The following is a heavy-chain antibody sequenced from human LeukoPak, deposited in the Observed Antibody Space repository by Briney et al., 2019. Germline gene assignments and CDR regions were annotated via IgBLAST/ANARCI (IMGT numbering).Heavy chain of an antibody. CDR2: ISPDGNLE. CDR3: AKINNNDDY. D-gene: IGHD1/OR15-1a*01. V-gene: IGHV3-30*18. Sequence: GRSLRLSCAASGFTFTTFGIHWVRQAPGKGLEWVAAISPDGNLEYYTDSVKGRFTISRDNSKSMIYLQMSSLRGEDSAQYYCAKINNNDDYWGQGTLVTVSS. J-gene: IGHJ4*02. CDR1: GFTFTTFG.